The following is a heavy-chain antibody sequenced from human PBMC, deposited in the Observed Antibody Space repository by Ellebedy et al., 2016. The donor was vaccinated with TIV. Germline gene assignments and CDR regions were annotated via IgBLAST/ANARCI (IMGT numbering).Heavy chain of an antibody. CDR2: ISAYNGNT. D-gene: IGHD3-10*01. Sequence: ASVKVSCXASGYTFTTYGISWVRQAPGQGLEWMGWISAYNGNTNYAQKFQGRVTMTTDTSTSTAYMELRSLRSDDTAVYYCARGYYYGSGSYYNNWFDPWGQGTLVTVSS. CDR3: ARGYYYGSGSYYNNWFDP. V-gene: IGHV1-18*01. J-gene: IGHJ5*02. CDR1: GYTFTTYG.